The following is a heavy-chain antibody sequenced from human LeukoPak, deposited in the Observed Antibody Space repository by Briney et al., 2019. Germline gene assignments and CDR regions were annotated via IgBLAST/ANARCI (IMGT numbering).Heavy chain of an antibody. CDR3: AREGHCSSSSCYGAGYYYGMDV. J-gene: IGHJ6*04. CDR2: ISSSGSTL. V-gene: IGHV3-48*03. D-gene: IGHD2-2*01. CDR1: GFTFSSYE. Sequence: GGSLRLSCAASGFTFSSYEINWVRQAPGKGLEWVSYISSSGSTLYYADSVKGRFTISRDNAKNSLYLQMNSLRAEDTAVYYCAREGHCSSSSCYGAGYYYGMDVWGKGTTVTVSS.